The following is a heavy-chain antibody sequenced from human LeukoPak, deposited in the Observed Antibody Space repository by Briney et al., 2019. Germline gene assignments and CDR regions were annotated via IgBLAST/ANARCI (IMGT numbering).Heavy chain of an antibody. J-gene: IGHJ4*02. Sequence: PSETLSLTCTVSGGSISSYYWSWLRQPPGKGLEWIGYIYYSGSTNYNPSLKSRVTISVDTSKNQFCLKLSSVTAADTAVYYCARRGGSYYGNYFDYWGQGTLVTVSS. V-gene: IGHV4-59*12. CDR2: IYYSGST. D-gene: IGHD1-26*01. CDR3: ARRGGSYYGNYFDY. CDR1: GGSISSYY.